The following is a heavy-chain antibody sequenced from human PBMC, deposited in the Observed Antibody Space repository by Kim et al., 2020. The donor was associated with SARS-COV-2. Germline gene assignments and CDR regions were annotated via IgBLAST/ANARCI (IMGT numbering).Heavy chain of an antibody. V-gene: IGHV3-48*03. J-gene: IGHJ3*02. D-gene: IGHD3-10*01. CDR3: ARELRGVLWFGELVVGPGAFDI. CDR2: ISSSGSTI. CDR1: GFTFSSYE. Sequence: GGSLRLSCAASGFTFSSYEMNWVRQAPGKGLEWVSYISSSGSTIYYADSVKGRFTISRDNAKNSLYLQMNSLRAEDTAVYYCARELRGVLWFGELVVGPGAFDIWGQGTMVTVSS.